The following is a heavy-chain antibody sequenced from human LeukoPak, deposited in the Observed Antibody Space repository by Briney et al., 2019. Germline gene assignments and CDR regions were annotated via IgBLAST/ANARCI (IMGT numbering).Heavy chain of an antibody. Sequence: GASVKVSCKASGYTFTGYYMHRVRQAPGQGLEWMGWINPNSGGTNYAQKFQGWVTMTRDTSISTAYMELSRLRSDDTAVYYCARGAGVITGTTPTDYWGQGTLVTVSS. CDR2: INPNSGGT. CDR3: ARGAGVITGTTPTDY. CDR1: GYTFTGYY. D-gene: IGHD1-20*01. V-gene: IGHV1-2*04. J-gene: IGHJ4*02.